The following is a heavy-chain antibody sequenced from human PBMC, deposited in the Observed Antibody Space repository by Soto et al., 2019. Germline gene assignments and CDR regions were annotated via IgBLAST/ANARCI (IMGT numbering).Heavy chain of an antibody. Sequence: EVQLVESGGGLVQPGGSLRLSCAASGITFSDHHMNWVRQAPGKGLEWVGRSRKKAQSYTTEYAASVQGRFTISRDDSKNSLFLQMSSLKTEDTAVYYCAGESFYCFDYWGQGTLATVSS. D-gene: IGHD3-16*01. J-gene: IGHJ4*02. CDR2: SRKKAQSYTT. V-gene: IGHV3-72*01. CDR3: AGESFYCFDY. CDR1: GITFSDHH.